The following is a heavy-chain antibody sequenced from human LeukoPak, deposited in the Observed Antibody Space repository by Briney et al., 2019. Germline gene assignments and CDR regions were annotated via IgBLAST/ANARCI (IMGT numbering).Heavy chain of an antibody. J-gene: IGHJ5*02. V-gene: IGHV3-7*01. D-gene: IGHD2-2*01. CDR1: EFTFSNYW. Sequence: GGSLRLSCAASEFTFSNYWMNWVRQAPGKGLEWVANIKHDGAEKYYVDSVRGRFTISRDNAKNSLYLQMNSLRAEDTAVYYCARGAIVVVPAAIRHWFDPWGQGTLVTVSS. CDR3: ARGAIVVVPAAIRHWFDP. CDR2: IKHDGAEK.